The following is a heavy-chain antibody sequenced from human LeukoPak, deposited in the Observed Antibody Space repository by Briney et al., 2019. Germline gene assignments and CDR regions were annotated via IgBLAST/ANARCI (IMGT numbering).Heavy chain of an antibody. CDR1: GYSISSGYY. V-gene: IGHV4-38-2*01. J-gene: IGHJ5*02. D-gene: IGHD3-3*01. Sequence: SETLSLICAVSGYSISSGYYWGWTRPPPGKGLEWIGSIYHSGSTYYNPSLKSRVPISVHTHKNKFSLKLSSVTAADTAVYYRARLRSGLNWLDPWGQGTLVTVSS. CDR2: IYHSGST. CDR3: ARLRSGLNWLDP.